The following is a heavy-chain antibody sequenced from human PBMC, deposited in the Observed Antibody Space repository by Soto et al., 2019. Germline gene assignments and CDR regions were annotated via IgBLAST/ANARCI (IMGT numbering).Heavy chain of an antibody. CDR1: GYSFTSYW. D-gene: IGHD2-8*02. V-gene: IGHV5-51*01. CDR3: ARRGGRYCDYIDY. Sequence: AGQSLKLSCKGSGYSFTSYWIGWVLQMPGKGLEWMGIIYPGDSDTRYSPSFQGQVTISADKSISTAYLQWSSLKASDTAMYYWARRGGRYCDYIDYSGQGTLFTVAS. J-gene: IGHJ4*02. CDR2: IYPGDSDT.